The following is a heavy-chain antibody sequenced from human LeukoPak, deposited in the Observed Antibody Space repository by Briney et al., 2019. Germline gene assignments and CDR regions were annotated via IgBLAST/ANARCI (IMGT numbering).Heavy chain of an antibody. CDR1: GFTFEDYG. CDR2: ITWNSEGI. J-gene: IGHJ4*02. CDR3: AKDHNSGWYFFDN. D-gene: IGHD6-19*01. Sequence: QPGRSLRLSCAASGFTFEDYGMHWVRQVPGRGQEWVSSITWNSEGIGYADSVKGRFTVSRDNAKNSLYLQMNSLRTEDTGLYFCAKDHNSGWYFFDNWGQGTLVTVSS. V-gene: IGHV3-9*01.